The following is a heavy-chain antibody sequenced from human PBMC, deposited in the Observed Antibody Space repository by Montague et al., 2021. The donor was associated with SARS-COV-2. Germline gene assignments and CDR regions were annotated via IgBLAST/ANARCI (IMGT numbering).Heavy chain of an antibody. J-gene: IGHJ4*02. D-gene: IGHD3-10*01. V-gene: IGHV4-31*03. CDR3: AGEGGLGVSKPFEY. Sequence: TLSLTCTVSGDAIISGDYFWTWIRQPPKKGLEYIGYMAHSGNTHYXXXVRSRVSISIDTTKNQFSLKMNSVTAADTAVYYCAGEGGLGVSKPFEYWGQGILVTVSS. CDR2: MAHSGNT. CDR1: GDAIISGDYF.